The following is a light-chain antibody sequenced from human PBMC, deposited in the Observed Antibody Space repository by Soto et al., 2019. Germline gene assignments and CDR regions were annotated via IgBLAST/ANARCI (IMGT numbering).Light chain of an antibody. J-gene: IGKJ4*01. V-gene: IGKV3-15*01. Sequence: DIVMTQSPATLSVSPGEGATLSCRASQSVHSALAWYQQRPGQTPRLLIYVASTRATGITDRFSGSGSVTKFTLSTSSLQSEDFGIYYYHQYGTWPPLTFGGGTQVEI. CDR2: VAS. CDR3: HQYGTWPPLT. CDR1: QSVHSA.